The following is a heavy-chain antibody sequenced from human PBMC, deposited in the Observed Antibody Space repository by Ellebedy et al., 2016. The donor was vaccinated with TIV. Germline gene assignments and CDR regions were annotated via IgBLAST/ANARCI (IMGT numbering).Heavy chain of an antibody. D-gene: IGHD3-10*01. CDR1: GFSFRSYW. CDR2: INQGGSVK. Sequence: GGSLRLSCVASGFSFRSYWMTWVRQAPGKGLEWVANINQGGSVKYYVDSVRGRFTISRDNGKNSVYLQMNSLRAEDTAVYYCATDGSYGDYRSPAHAFVFWGQGTMVSVAS. J-gene: IGHJ3*01. V-gene: IGHV3-7*01. CDR3: ATDGSYGDYRSPAHAFVF.